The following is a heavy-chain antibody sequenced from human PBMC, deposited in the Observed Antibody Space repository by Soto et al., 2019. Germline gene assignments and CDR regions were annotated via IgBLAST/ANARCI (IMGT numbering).Heavy chain of an antibody. D-gene: IGHD1-26*01. J-gene: IGHJ5*02. CDR2: INPSGGST. CDR1: GYTFTSYY. CDR3: ARDLYITLGAQSRNWFDP. Sequence: ASVKVSCKASGYTFTSYYMHWVRQAPGQGLEWMGIINPSGGSTSYAQKFQGRVTMTRGTSTSTVYMELSSLRSEDTAVYYCARDLYITLGAQSRNWFDPWGQGNLVTVSS. V-gene: IGHV1-46*01.